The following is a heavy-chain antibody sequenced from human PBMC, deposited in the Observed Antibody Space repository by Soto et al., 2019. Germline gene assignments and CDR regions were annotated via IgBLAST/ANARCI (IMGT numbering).Heavy chain of an antibody. J-gene: IGHJ6*02. D-gene: IGHD2-2*01. Sequence: QVQLVQSGAEVKKPGSSVKVSCTASGGTFSSYAISWVRQAPGQGLEWMGGIIPIFGTANYAQKFQGRVTITADESTSTAYMELSSLRSEDTAVYYCARRRHLCSSTSCYVYGMDVWGQGTTVTVSS. V-gene: IGHV1-69*01. CDR2: IIPIFGTA. CDR3: ARRRHLCSSTSCYVYGMDV. CDR1: GGTFSSYA.